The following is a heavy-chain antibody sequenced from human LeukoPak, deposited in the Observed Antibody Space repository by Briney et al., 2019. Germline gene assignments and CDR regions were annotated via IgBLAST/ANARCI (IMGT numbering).Heavy chain of an antibody. J-gene: IGHJ4*02. CDR2: ISGSGGST. CDR1: GFSFSSYS. V-gene: IGHV3-23*01. D-gene: IGHD2-15*01. Sequence: GGSLRLSCVASGFSFSSYSMNWVRQAPGKGLEWVSAISGSGGSTYYADSVKGRFTISRDNSKNTLYLQMNSLRAEDTAVYYCAKGSRIIPSGGYYFDYWGQGTLVTVSS. CDR3: AKGSRIIPSGGYYFDY.